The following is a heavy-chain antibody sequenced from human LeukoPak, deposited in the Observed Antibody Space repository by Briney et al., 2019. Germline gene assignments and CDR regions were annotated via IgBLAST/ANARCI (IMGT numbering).Heavy chain of an antibody. V-gene: IGHV3-9*01. Sequence: GGSLRLSCAASGFTFDDYAMHWVRQAPGKGLEWVSGISWNSGSIGYADSVKGRFTISRDNAKNSLYPQMNSLRAEDTALYYCAKDMGPFYYDSSGYYYGAFDIWGQGTMVTVSS. J-gene: IGHJ3*02. CDR1: GFTFDDYA. D-gene: IGHD3-22*01. CDR3: AKDMGPFYYDSSGYYYGAFDI. CDR2: ISWNSGSI.